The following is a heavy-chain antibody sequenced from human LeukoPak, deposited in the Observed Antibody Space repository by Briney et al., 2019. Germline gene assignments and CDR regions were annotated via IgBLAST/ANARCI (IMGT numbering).Heavy chain of an antibody. CDR3: AHIGWELPWFDY. V-gene: IGHV2-5*01. CDR1: GFSLSTSGVG. D-gene: IGHD1-26*01. CDR2: IYWNDDK. J-gene: IGHJ4*02. Sequence: SGPTLVKPTQTLTLTCTFSGFSLSTSGVGVGWIRQPPGKALEWLALIYWNDDKCYSPSLKSRLTITKDTSKNQVVLTMTNMDPVDTATYYCAHIGWELPWFDYWGQGTLVTVSS.